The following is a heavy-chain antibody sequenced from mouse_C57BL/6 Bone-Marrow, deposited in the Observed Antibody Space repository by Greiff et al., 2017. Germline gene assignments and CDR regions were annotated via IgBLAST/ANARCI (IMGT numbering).Heavy chain of an antibody. J-gene: IGHJ4*01. V-gene: IGHV8-8*01. CDR3: ARMIGDYYGSSYDYYAMDY. CDR1: GFSLSTFGMG. CDR2: IWWDDDK. D-gene: IGHD1-1*01. Sequence: QVTLKASGPGILQPSQTLSLTCSFSGFSLSTFGMGVGWIRQPSGKGLEWLAHIWWDDDKYYNPALKSRLTISKDTSKNQVFLKIANVDTADTATYYCARMIGDYYGSSYDYYAMDYWGQGTSVTVSS.